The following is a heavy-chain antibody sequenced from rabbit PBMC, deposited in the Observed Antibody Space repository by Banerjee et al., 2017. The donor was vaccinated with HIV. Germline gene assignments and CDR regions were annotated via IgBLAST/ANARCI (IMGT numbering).Heavy chain of an antibody. V-gene: IGHV1S45*01. CDR2: IYTGGSGTT. J-gene: IGHJ4*01. CDR1: GFSFSSGYY. D-gene: IGHD6-1*01. Sequence: QEQLVESGGGLVQPGGSLTLTCTASGFSFSSGYYMCWVRQAPGKGLEWIGCIYTGGSGTTYYASWAKGRFTISKTSSTTVTLQMTSLTAADTATYFCARGGYDANYFNLWGQGTLVT. CDR3: ARGGYDANYFNL.